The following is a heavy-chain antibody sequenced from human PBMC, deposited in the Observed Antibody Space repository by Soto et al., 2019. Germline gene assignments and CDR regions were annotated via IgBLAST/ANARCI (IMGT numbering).Heavy chain of an antibody. J-gene: IGHJ4*02. Sequence: GGSLRLSCAASGFTFSSYGMHWVRQAPGKGLEWVAVISYDGSNKYYADSVKGRFTISRDNSKNTLYLQMNSLRAGDTAVYYCAKGGSGIDYWGQGTLVTVSS. CDR3: AKGGSGIDY. CDR2: ISYDGSNK. D-gene: IGHD5-12*01. V-gene: IGHV3-30*18. CDR1: GFTFSSYG.